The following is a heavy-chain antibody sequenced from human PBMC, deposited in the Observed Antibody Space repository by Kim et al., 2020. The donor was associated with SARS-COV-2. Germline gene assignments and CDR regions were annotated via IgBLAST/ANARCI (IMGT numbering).Heavy chain of an antibody. V-gene: IGHV3-73*01. CDR1: GFTFSGSA. CDR3: TRLCYCSSTSCCIDY. Sequence: GGSLRLSCAASGFTFSGSAMHWVRQASGKGLEWVGRIRSKANSYATAYAASVKGRFTISRDDSKNTAYLQMNSLKTEDTAVYYCTRLCYCSSTSCCIDYWGQGTLVTVSS. J-gene: IGHJ4*02. D-gene: IGHD2-2*01. CDR2: IRSKANSYAT.